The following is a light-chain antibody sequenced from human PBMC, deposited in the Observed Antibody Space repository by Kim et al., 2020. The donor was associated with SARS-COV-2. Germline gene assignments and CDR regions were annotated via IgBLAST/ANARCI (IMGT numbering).Light chain of an antibody. Sequence: EIVLTQSPGTLSLSPGERATLSCRASQTIRSSYVAWYQQKPGQAPRPLIYGASNRATGIPDRFSGSGSGTDFTLTINRLEPEDFAVYYCQQFGGSPRITFGQGTRLEIK. V-gene: IGKV3-20*01. CDR2: GAS. J-gene: IGKJ5*01. CDR1: QTIRSSY. CDR3: QQFGGSPRIT.